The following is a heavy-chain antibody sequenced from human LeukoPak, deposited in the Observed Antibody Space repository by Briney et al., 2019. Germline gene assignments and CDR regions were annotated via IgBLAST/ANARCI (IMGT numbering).Heavy chain of an antibody. D-gene: IGHD3-3*01. V-gene: IGHV3-7*01. Sequence: GGSLRLSCAASGFTFSSYWMSWVRQAPGKGLEGVANIKQDGSEKYYVDSVKGRFTVSRDNAKNSLYLQMNSLRAEDTAVYYCASDFWSGSDFDYWGQGTLVTVSS. J-gene: IGHJ4*02. CDR2: IKQDGSEK. CDR3: ASDFWSGSDFDY. CDR1: GFTFSSYW.